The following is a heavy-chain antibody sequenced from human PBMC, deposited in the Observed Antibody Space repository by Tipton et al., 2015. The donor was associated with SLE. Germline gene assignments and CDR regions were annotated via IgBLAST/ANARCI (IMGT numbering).Heavy chain of an antibody. CDR3: ARLEDPFGIFGVPKGWFDP. Sequence: TLSLTCAVSGYSISSGYYWGWIRQPPGKGLEWIGSIYHSGNTYYNPSLKSRVTISVDTSKNQFSLRLTSVTAADTAVYYCARLEDPFGIFGVPKGWFDPWGQGTLVTVSS. CDR1: GYSISSGYY. D-gene: IGHD3-3*01. J-gene: IGHJ5*02. V-gene: IGHV4-38-2*01. CDR2: IYHSGNT.